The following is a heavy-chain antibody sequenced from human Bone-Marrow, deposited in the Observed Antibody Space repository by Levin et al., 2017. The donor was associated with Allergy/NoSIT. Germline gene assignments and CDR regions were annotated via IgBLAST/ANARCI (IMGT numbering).Heavy chain of an antibody. Sequence: SGPTLVKPTQTLTLTCSFSGLSLTASEEGLGWVRQPPRKTLEWLALIHRDGDQRYSPSLKGRPTIIKETSRKEVVLVMTNMDPVDTATDYCFHNMGRAFDVWGQGTTVTVSS. CDR1: GLSLTASEEG. D-gene: IGHD1-26*01. V-gene: IGHV2-5*02. J-gene: IGHJ3*01. CDR2: IHRDGDQ. CDR3: FHNMGRAFDV.